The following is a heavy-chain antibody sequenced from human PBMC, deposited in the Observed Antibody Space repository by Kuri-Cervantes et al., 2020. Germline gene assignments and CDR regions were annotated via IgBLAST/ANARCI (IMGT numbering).Heavy chain of an antibody. V-gene: IGHV1-2*06. CDR1: GYTFTGYY. J-gene: IGHJ1*01. CDR2: INPNSGGT. Sequence: ASVKVSCKASGYTFTGYYMHWVRQAPGQGLEWMGRINPNSGGTNYAQKFQGRVTMTRDTSITTPYMELSRLRSDDTAVYYCARDRGTSGPPGYFQHWGQGTLVTVSS. D-gene: IGHD2-2*01. CDR3: ARDRGTSGPPGYFQH.